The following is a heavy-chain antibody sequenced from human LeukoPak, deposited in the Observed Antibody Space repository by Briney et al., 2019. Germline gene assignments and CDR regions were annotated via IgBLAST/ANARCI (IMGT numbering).Heavy chain of an antibody. CDR3: ARGSHQAYSGSYSRGLFDY. CDR2: IKQDGSEK. Sequence: GGSLRLSCAASGFTFSSYWMSWVRQAPGKGLEWVANIKQDGSEKYYVDSVKGRFTISRDNAKNSLYLQMNSLRAEDTAVYYCARGSHQAYSGSYSRGLFDYWGQGTLVTVSS. CDR1: GFTFSSYW. D-gene: IGHD1-26*01. J-gene: IGHJ4*02. V-gene: IGHV3-7*01.